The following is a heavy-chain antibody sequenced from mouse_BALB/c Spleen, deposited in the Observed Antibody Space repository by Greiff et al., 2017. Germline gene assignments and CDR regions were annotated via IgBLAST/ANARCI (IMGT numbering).Heavy chain of an antibody. CDR3: TREYGNYPWFAY. V-gene: IGHV1S22*01. CDR1: GYTFTSYW. CDR2: IYPGSGST. D-gene: IGHD2-10*02. J-gene: IGHJ3*01. Sequence: LQQPGSELVRPGASVKLSCKASGYTFTSYWMHWVKQRHGQGLEWIGNIYPGSGSTNYDEKFKSKGTLTVDTSSSTAYMHLSSLTSEDSAVYYCTREYGNYPWFAYWGQGTLVTVSA.